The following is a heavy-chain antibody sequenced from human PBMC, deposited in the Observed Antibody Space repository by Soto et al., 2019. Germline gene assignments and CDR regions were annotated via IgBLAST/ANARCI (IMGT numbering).Heavy chain of an antibody. CDR1: GFSFSSYG. D-gene: IGHD4-17*01. V-gene: IGHV3-33*01. CDR3: ARDPATVTTGYFDY. J-gene: IGHJ4*02. Sequence: QVQLVESGGGVVQPGRSLRLSCAASGFSFSSYGMQWVRQAPGKGLECVAVIWHDGSNKYYADSVKGRFTISRDNSKNTLYLQMNSLRAEDTAVYYCARDPATVTTGYFDYWGQGTLVTVSS. CDR2: IWHDGSNK.